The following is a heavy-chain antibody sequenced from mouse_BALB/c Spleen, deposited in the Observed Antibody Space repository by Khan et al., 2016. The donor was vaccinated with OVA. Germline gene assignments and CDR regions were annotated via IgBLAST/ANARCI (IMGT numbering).Heavy chain of an antibody. Sequence: QIQLVQSGPELKKPGETVKISCKASGYTFTNYGMNWVKQAPGKGLEWMGWINTYTGEPTYGDDFKGRFAFSLETSASTASLQIINLKNEDTATYFCTRSQGNYLFAYWGQGTLVTVSA. CDR3: TRSQGNYLFAY. D-gene: IGHD2-1*01. CDR1: GYTFTNYG. V-gene: IGHV9-3-1*01. J-gene: IGHJ3*01. CDR2: INTYTGEP.